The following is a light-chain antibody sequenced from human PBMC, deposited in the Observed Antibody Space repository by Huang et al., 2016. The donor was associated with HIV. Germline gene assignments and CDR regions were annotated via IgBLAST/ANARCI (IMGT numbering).Light chain of an antibody. CDR3: QLYCFTPMT. Sequence: IIMTQSPDSLAVSLGERATINCKSSHSILNPFNNKNYLGWYQQRPGQPPKLRISWASTRESGVPDRFIGSGSGTNFTLTISSLQAEDVAIYYCQLYCFTPMTFGPGTNVEIK. V-gene: IGKV4-1*01. CDR2: WAS. CDR1: HSILNPFNNKNY. J-gene: IGKJ3*01.